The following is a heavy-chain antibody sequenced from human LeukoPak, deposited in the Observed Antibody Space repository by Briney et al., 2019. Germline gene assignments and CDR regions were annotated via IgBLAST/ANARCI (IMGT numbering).Heavy chain of an antibody. J-gene: IGHJ5*02. CDR1: GGSISSYY. CDR3: ARVVTGVVVAATSWFDP. V-gene: IGHV4-59*01. Sequence: PSETLSLTCTVSGGSISSYYWSWIRQPPGKGLEWIGYIYYSGSTNYNPSLKSRATISVDTSKNQFSLKLSSVTAADTAVYYCARVVTGVVVAATSWFDPWGQGTLVTVSS. CDR2: IYYSGST. D-gene: IGHD2-15*01.